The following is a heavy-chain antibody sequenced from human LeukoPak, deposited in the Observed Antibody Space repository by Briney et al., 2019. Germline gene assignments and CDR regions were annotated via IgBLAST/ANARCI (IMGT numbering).Heavy chain of an antibody. CDR3: ARDPLPFTYGYNNWFDP. J-gene: IGHJ5*02. CDR1: GFTFSSYA. D-gene: IGHD5-24*01. Sequence: PGRSLRLSCAASGFTFSSYAMHWVRQAPGKGPEWVAVISYDGSNKYYADSVKGRFTISRDNSKNTLYLQMNSLRAEDTAVYYCARDPLPFTYGYNNWFDPWGQGTLVTVSS. CDR2: ISYDGSNK. V-gene: IGHV3-30-3*01.